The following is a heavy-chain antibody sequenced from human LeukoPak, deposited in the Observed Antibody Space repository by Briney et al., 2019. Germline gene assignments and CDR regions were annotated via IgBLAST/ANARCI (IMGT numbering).Heavy chain of an antibody. CDR3: ARRKQRDGDWGHYFDY. V-gene: IGHV5-51*01. CDR2: IYPGDPDT. Sequence: RGESLKISCKGSGYRFTSYWIGWVRQMPGKGPEWMGIIYPGDPDTRYSPSFQGQVTISADKSISTAYLQWSSLKASDTAMYYCARRKQRDGDWGHYFDYWGQGTLVTVSS. J-gene: IGHJ4*02. CDR1: GYRFTSYW. D-gene: IGHD3-16*01.